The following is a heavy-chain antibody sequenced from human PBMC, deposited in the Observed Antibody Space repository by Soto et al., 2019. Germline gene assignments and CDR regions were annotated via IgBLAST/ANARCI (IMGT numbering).Heavy chain of an antibody. V-gene: IGHV1-18*01. CDR3: ARDAFPSNIVVVPAADY. Sequence: ASVKVSCKASGYTFTSYGNSWVRQAPGQGLEWMGWISAYNGNTNYAQKLQGRVTMTTDTSTSTAYMELRSLRSDDTAVYYCARDAFPSNIVVVPAADYWGQGTLVTVSS. J-gene: IGHJ4*02. D-gene: IGHD2-2*01. CDR2: ISAYNGNT. CDR1: GYTFTSYG.